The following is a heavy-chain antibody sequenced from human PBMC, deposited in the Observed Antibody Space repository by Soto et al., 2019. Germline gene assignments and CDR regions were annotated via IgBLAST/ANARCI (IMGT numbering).Heavy chain of an antibody. D-gene: IGHD3-10*01. Sequence: PGGSLRLSCAASGFTVSSNYMSWVRQAPGKGLEWVSVIYSGGSTYYADSVKGRFTISRHNSKNTLYLQMNSLRAEDTAVYYCARGVGFGELLWFDPWGQGTLVTVSS. CDR2: IYSGGST. CDR1: GFTVSSNY. V-gene: IGHV3-53*04. J-gene: IGHJ5*02. CDR3: ARGVGFGELLWFDP.